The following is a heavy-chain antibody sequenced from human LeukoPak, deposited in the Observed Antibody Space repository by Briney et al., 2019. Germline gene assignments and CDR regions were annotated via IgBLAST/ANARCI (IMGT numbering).Heavy chain of an antibody. CDR1: GFTFSSYA. CDR3: ATNYDFWSGYYAY. Sequence: GGSLRLSCAASGFTFSSYAMSWVRQAPGKGLEWVSAISGSGGSTYYADSVKGRFTISRDNSKNTLYLQMNSLRAEDTAVYYCATNYDFWSGYYAYWGQGTLVTVSS. V-gene: IGHV3-23*01. D-gene: IGHD3-3*01. J-gene: IGHJ4*02. CDR2: ISGSGGST.